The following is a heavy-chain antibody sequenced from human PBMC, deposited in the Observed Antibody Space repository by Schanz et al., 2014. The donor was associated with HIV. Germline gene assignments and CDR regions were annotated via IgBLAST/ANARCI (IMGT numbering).Heavy chain of an antibody. V-gene: IGHV3-33*08. CDR1: GFTFGTFS. CDR3: ARETSGFSTSWPPRYHYYGMDV. J-gene: IGHJ6*02. CDR2: MWYDESHK. Sequence: VQLLESGGGLVKPGGSLRLSCAASGFTFGTFSMNWVRQAPGKGLEWVAAMWYDESHKGYADSVKGRFTISRDNSKNTLYLEMNSLRPEDTAVYYCARETSGFSTSWPPRYHYYGMDVWGQGTTVTVSS. D-gene: IGHD6-13*01.